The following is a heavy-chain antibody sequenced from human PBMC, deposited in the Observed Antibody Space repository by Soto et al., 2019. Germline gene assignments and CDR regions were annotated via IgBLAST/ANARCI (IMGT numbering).Heavy chain of an antibody. CDR3: ARELTNGPPIN. Sequence: SETLSLTCTVSGGSISSYYWSWIRQPPGKGLEWIGYIYYSGSTNYNPSLKSRVTISVDTSKNQFSLKLSSVTAADTAVYYCARELTNGPPINWGQGTLVTVSS. V-gene: IGHV4-59*01. CDR1: GGSISSYY. CDR2: IYYSGST. D-gene: IGHD2-8*01. J-gene: IGHJ4*02.